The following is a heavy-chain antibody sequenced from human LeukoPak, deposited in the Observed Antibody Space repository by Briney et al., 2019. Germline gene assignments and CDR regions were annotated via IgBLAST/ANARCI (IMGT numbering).Heavy chain of an antibody. J-gene: IGHJ6*03. Sequence: GGTLRLSCAASGFTFSSYGMSWVRQAPGKGLEWVSGISGSGGSTYYADPVKGRFTISRDNAKNSLYLQMNSLRAEDTAVYYCAREGYDFWSGYYRPYYYMDVWGKGTTVTVSS. CDR3: AREGYDFWSGYYRPYYYMDV. CDR1: GFTFSSYG. D-gene: IGHD3-3*01. V-gene: IGHV3-23*01. CDR2: ISGSGGST.